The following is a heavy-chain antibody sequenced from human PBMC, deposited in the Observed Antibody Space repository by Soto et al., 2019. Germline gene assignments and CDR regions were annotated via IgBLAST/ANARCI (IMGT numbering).Heavy chain of an antibody. CDR2: ISGSGGST. CDR3: AKLPYSSNWSDY. J-gene: IGHJ4*02. CDR1: GFTFSTYA. V-gene: IGHV3-23*01. D-gene: IGHD6-13*01. Sequence: PGGSLRLSCAASGFTFSTYAMSWVRQAPGKGLEWVSVISGSGGSTYYADSVKGRFTISRDNSKNTLYLQMNSLRAEDTAVYYCAKLPYSSNWSDYWGQGTLVTVSS.